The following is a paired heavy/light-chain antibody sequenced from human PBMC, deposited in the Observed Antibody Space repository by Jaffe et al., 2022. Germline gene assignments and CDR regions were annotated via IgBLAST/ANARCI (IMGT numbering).Light chain of an antibody. V-gene: IGLV2-23*01. Sequence: QSALTQPASVSGSPGQSISISCTGTSSDVGGYNRVTWYQHHPGKVPKLIIFETTKRPSGVSDRFSGSKSGNTASLTISGLQAEDEADYYCCSYAGGATWVFGGGTRLTVL. CDR1: SSDVGGYNR. J-gene: IGLJ3*02. CDR3: CSYAGGATWV. CDR2: ETT.
Heavy chain of an antibody. D-gene: IGHD2-8*01. CDR3: ARDGQKWDFDY. V-gene: IGHV1-2*06. Sequence: QAQLVQSGAEVKRPGASVKVSCRASGYTFTDYYIHWVRQAPGQGLEWMGRIIPTTGDTHYAQSFQDRATLTRDTSITTAYLELSGLTSDDTALYYCARDGQKWDFDYWGQGTLITVSS. J-gene: IGHJ4*02. CDR2: IIPTTGDT. CDR1: GYTFTDYY.